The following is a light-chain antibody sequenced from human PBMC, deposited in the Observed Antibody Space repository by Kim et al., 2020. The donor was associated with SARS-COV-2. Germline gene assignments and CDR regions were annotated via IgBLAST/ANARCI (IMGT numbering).Light chain of an antibody. CDR2: FDS. V-gene: IGLV3-21*04. CDR1: NIGSNS. Sequence: SYELTQPPSVSVAPGKTARITCGGDNIGSNSVHWYQKKSGQAPVLVMYFDSDRPAEIPERFSASKSGNTAILTINKVEAGDEAEYYCQVWDTSSDYQYVFGTGTKVTVL. J-gene: IGLJ1*01. CDR3: QVWDTSSDYQYV.